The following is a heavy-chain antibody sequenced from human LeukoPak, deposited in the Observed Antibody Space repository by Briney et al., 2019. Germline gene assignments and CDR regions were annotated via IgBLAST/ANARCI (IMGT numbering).Heavy chain of an antibody. J-gene: IGHJ4*02. CDR1: GFTFSSYG. CDR2: ISYDGSNK. V-gene: IGHV3-30*18. D-gene: IGHD3-10*01. Sequence: PGGSLRLSCAASGFTFSSYGMSWVRQAPGKGLEWVAVISYDGSNKYYADSVKGRFTISRDNSKNTLYLQMNSLRVEDTAVYYCTKDSDFLFSGRVGIFDYWGQGTLVTVSS. CDR3: TKDSDFLFSGRVGIFDY.